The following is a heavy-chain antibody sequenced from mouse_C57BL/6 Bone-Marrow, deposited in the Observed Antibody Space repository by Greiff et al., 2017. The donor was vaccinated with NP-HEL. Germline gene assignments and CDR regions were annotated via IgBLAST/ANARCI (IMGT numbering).Heavy chain of an antibody. D-gene: IGHD1-2*01. V-gene: IGHV1-53*01. CDR1: GYTFTSYW. CDR2: INPSNGGT. CDR3: VSGGMYYGLDSYYYV. Sequence: QVQLQQPGTELVKPGASVKLSCKASGYTFTSYWMHWVKQRPGQGLEWIGNINPSNGGTNYNEKFKGKATLTADKSSSTAYMQLSSLTSEDSAVFFGVSGGMYYGLDSYYYVGGTGNTVTVTA. J-gene: IGHJ1*03.